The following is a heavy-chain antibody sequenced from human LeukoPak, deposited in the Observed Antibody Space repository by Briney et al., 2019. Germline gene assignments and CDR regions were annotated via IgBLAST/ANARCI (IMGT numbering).Heavy chain of an antibody. V-gene: IGHV1-18*01. CDR2: ISAYNGNT. Sequence: ASVKVSCKASGYTFTSYGISWVRQAPGQGLEWMGWISAYNGNTNYAQKLQGRVTMTTDTSTSTAYMELRSLRSDDTAVYYCARVGYCSSTSCSHRPRNWLDPWGQGTLVTVSS. CDR1: GYTFTSYG. J-gene: IGHJ5*02. CDR3: ARVGYCSSTSCSHRPRNWLDP. D-gene: IGHD2-2*01.